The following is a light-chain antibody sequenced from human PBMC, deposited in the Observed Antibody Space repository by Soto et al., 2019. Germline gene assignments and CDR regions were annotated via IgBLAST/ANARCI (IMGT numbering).Light chain of an antibody. V-gene: IGLV2-14*01. CDR1: SRDVGGYNY. CDR2: EVS. CDR3: SSYTSSSTRV. Sequence: QSLLPQPASLSGSPEQSITVSCTGTSRDVGGYNYVSWYQQHPGKAPKLMIYEVSNRPSGVSNRFSGSKSGNTASLTISGLQAEDEADYYCSSYTSSSTRVFGTGTKVTVL. J-gene: IGLJ1*01.